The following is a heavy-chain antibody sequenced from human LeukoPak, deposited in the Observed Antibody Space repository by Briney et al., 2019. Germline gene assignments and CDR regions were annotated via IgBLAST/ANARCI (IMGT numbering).Heavy chain of an antibody. CDR1: GGSFSGYY. D-gene: IGHD5-18*01. J-gene: IGHJ4*02. CDR2: TFYSGST. V-gene: IGHV4-59*01. CDR3: ARGQKYRSGYTVTELGSGYFDY. Sequence: SETLSLTCAVYGGSFSGYYWSWIRQPPGKGLEWIGYTFYSGSTNYNPSLKSRVTISVDSSKKQFSLKMTSVTAADTAVYYCARGQKYRSGYTVTELGSGYFDYWGQGTLVTVSS.